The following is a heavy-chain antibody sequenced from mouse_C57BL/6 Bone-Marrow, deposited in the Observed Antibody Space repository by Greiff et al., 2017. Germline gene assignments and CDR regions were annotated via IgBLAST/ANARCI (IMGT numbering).Heavy chain of an antibody. J-gene: IGHJ1*03. D-gene: IGHD2-4*01. Sequence: VQLKQSGAELVRPGSSVKMSCKTSGYTFTSYGINWVKQRPGQGLEWIGYIYIGNGYTEYSEKFKGKATLTSDTASSTAYMQLSSLTSEDSAIYFCARERDCDGWYFYVWGTGTAVTVSS. CDR2: IYIGNGYT. V-gene: IGHV1-58*01. CDR1: GYTFTSYG. CDR3: ARERDCDGWYFYV.